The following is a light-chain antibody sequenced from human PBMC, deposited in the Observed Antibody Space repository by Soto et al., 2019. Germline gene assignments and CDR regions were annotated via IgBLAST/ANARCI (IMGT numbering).Light chain of an antibody. CDR3: AVWDETLIEV. Sequence: QSVLTQPPSASGTPGQTVTISCSGSSSNIGSKSVNWYQQLPGAAPSLLIYSDDQRPSGVPDRFSGSKSGTSASLAISGLQSEDEADYFCAVWDETLIEVFGTGTKVTVL. J-gene: IGLJ1*01. CDR2: SDD. CDR1: SSNIGSKS. V-gene: IGLV1-44*01.